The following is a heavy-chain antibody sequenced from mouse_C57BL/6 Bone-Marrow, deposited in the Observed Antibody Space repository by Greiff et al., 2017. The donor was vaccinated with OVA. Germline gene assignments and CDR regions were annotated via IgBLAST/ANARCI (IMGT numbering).Heavy chain of an antibody. J-gene: IGHJ2*01. CDR1: GYTFTSYG. CDR2: IYPRSGNT. D-gene: IGHD4-1*01. V-gene: IGHV1-81*01. CDR3: ARRTGSFCVY. Sequence: VQLQQSGAELARPGASVKLSCTASGYTFTSYGISWVKQRTGQGLEWIGEIYPRSGNTYYNEKFKGKATLTADKSSSTAYMELRSLTSEDSAVYFCARRTGSFCVYGGKGTTLTVST.